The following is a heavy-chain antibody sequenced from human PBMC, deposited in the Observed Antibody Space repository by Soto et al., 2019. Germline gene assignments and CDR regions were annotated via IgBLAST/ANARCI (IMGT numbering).Heavy chain of an antibody. CDR1: DGSVSSGNYY. CDR3: ARDSLALFDS. J-gene: IGHJ4*02. Sequence: SETLSLTCTVSDGSVSSGNYYWTWIRQPPGKGLEWIGYIYSSGTTLYNPSLKSRVSISVDRSMNQFSLKLSSVTAADTAVYYCARDSLALFDSWGQGTVDTVSS. CDR2: IYSSGTT. D-gene: IGHD5-12*01. V-gene: IGHV4-61*01.